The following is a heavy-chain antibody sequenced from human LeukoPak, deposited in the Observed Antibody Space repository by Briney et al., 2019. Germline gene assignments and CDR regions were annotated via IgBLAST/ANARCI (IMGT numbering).Heavy chain of an antibody. J-gene: IGHJ5*02. Sequence: SETLSLTCAVYGGSFSGYYWSWIRQPPGKGLEWIGEINHSGGTNYNPSLKSRVTISVDTSKNQFTLKLNSVTAADTAVYYCARGGFTMVRGVIRWFDPWGQGTLVTVSS. CDR1: GGSFSGYY. V-gene: IGHV4-34*01. CDR3: ARGGFTMVRGVIRWFDP. CDR2: INHSGGT. D-gene: IGHD3-10*01.